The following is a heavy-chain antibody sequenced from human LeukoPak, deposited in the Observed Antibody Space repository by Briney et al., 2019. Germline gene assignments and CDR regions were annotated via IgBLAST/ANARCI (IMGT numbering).Heavy chain of an antibody. CDR1: GGSISSYY. CDR3: ARWATVVTNYYYGMDV. D-gene: IGHD4-23*01. CDR2: IYTSGST. V-gene: IGHV4-4*07. J-gene: IGHJ6*02. Sequence: SEILSLTCTVSGGSISSYYWSWIRQPAGKGLEWIGRIYTSGSTNYNPSLKSRVTMSVDTSKNQFSLKLSSVTAADTAVYYCARWATVVTNYYYGMDVWGQGTTVTVSS.